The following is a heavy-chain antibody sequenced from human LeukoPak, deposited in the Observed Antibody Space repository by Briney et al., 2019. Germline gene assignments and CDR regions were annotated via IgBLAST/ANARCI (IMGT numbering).Heavy chain of an antibody. Sequence: GRSLRLSCAASGFTFDDYAMHWVRQAPGKGLEWVSGISWNSGSIGYADSVKGRFTISRDNAKNSLYLQMNSLRAEDTALYYCARAAGGDYWGQGTLVTVSS. CDR2: ISWNSGSI. D-gene: IGHD6-19*01. CDR1: GFTFDDYA. CDR3: ARAAGGDY. J-gene: IGHJ4*02. V-gene: IGHV3-9*01.